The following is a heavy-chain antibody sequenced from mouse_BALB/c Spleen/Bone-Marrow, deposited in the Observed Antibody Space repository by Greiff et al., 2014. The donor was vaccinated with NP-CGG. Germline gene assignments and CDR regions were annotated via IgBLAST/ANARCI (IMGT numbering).Heavy chain of an antibody. CDR3: AAYYYGSSQFAY. CDR1: GFNIKDTY. J-gene: IGHJ3*01. Sequence: EVMLVESGAKLVKPGASVKLSCTASGFNIKDTYMHWVKQRPEQGLEWIGRIDPANGNTKYDPKFQGKATITADTSSNTAYLQLSSLTSEDTAVYYCAAYYYGSSQFAYWGQGTLVTVSA. D-gene: IGHD1-1*01. V-gene: IGHV14-3*02. CDR2: IDPANGNT.